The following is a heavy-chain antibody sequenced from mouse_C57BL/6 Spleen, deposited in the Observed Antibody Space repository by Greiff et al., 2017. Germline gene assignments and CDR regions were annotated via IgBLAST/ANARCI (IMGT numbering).Heavy chain of an antibody. D-gene: IGHD1-1*01. CDR1: GYTFTSYW. CDR3: ARPFYYYGSKYEAMDY. J-gene: IGHJ4*01. Sequence: VQLQQPGAELVKPGASVKMSCKASGYTFTSYWITWVKQRPGQGLEWIGDIYPGSGSTNYNQKFKSKATLTVDTSSSTAYMQLSSLTSEDSAVYYCARPFYYYGSKYEAMDYWGKGTSVTVSS. V-gene: IGHV1-55*01. CDR2: IYPGSGST.